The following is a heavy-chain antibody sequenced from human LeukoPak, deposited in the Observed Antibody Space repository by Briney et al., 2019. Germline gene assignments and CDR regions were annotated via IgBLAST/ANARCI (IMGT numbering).Heavy chain of an antibody. J-gene: IGHJ4*02. Sequence: GGSLRLSCAASEFTFSSYAMSWVRQAPGKGLQRGTATNGSGGSTYYADSVKGRFTISRDNSKNTLYLQMNSLRAEDTAVYYCAKENTAMVDWGQGTLVTVSS. V-gene: IGHV3-23*01. CDR1: EFTFSSYA. CDR2: TNGSGGST. D-gene: IGHD5-18*01. CDR3: AKENTAMVD.